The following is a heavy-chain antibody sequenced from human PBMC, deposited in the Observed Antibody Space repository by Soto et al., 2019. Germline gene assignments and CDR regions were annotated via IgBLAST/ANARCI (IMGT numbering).Heavy chain of an antibody. Sequence: QVQLQESGPGLVKPSGTLSLTCAVSGGSISSSNWWRWVRQPPGKGLVWIGEIYHSGSTNYNPSLKRRVTISVEKSMNQFSLKLRSVTAADTAVYYWARAYSSSRVFDYWGEGTLVTVSS. J-gene: IGHJ4*02. CDR2: IYHSGST. CDR3: ARAYSSSRVFDY. D-gene: IGHD6-13*01. CDR1: GGSISSSNW. V-gene: IGHV4-4*02.